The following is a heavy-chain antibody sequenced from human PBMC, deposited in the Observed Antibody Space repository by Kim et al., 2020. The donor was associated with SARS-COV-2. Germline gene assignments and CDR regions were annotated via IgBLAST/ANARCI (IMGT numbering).Heavy chain of an antibody. CDR2: ISYDGSNK. J-gene: IGHJ1*01. Sequence: GGSLRLSCAASGFTFSSYGMHWVRQAPGKGLEWVAVISYDGSNKYYADSVKGRFTISRDNSKNTLYLQINSLRAEDTAVYYCAKDALTEYFQHWGQGTLVTVSS. CDR1: GFTFSSYG. CDR3: AKDALTEYFQH. V-gene: IGHV3-30*18.